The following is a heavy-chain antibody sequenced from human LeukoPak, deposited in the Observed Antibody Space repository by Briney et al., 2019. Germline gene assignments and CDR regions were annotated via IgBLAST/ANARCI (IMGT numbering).Heavy chain of an antibody. CDR2: ISYSGGT. D-gene: IGHD3-9*01. J-gene: IGHJ4*02. Sequence: SETLSLTCTVSGGSISSYSWSWVRQPPGKGLEWVGYISYSGGTNNNTSHKSRVTISVDTSKNQFSLKLSSVTAADTAVYYCARVREDILTGYPYYFDYWGQGTLVTVSS. V-gene: IGHV4-59*01. CDR1: GGSISSYS. CDR3: ARVREDILTGYPYYFDY.